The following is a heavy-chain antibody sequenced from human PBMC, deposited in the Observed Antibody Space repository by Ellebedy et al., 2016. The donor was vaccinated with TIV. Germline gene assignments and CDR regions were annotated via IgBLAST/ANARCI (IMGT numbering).Heavy chain of an antibody. CDR2: IYYSGST. CDR1: GGSISSYY. V-gene: IGHV4-59*01. D-gene: IGHD1-7*01. Sequence: SETLSLTCTVSGGSISSYYWSWIRQPPGKGLERIGYIYYSGSTNYNPSLKSRVTISVDTSKNQFSLKLSSVTAADTAVYYCARDRGPNWNYGRGRFDPWGQGTLVTVSS. J-gene: IGHJ5*02. CDR3: ARDRGPNWNYGRGRFDP.